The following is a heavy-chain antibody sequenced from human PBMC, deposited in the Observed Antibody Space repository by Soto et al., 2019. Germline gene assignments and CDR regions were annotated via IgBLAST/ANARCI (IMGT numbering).Heavy chain of an antibody. CDR2: INIDGSTR. CDR1: GFTFSNYW. J-gene: IGHJ5*02. CDR3: ERDGCSGSNCLNWFDP. V-gene: IGHV3-74*01. D-gene: IGHD2-15*01. Sequence: PGGSLRLSCSASGFTFSNYWMHWVLQGPGKGIVWVARINIDGSTRNYEDYVKARFTISRDNAKNSMYLQMKRMRDEDKHVYYCERDGCSGSNCLNWFDPWGQGTLVTVYS.